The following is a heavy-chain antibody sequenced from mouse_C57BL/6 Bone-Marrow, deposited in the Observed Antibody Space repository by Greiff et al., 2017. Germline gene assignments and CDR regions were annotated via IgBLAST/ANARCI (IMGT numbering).Heavy chain of an antibody. CDR2: IYPGSGST. CDR3: ARRSSGYVDYFDY. V-gene: IGHV1-55*01. J-gene: IGHJ2*01. Sequence: QVQLKQPGAELVKPGASVKMSCKASGYTFTSYWITWVKQRPGQGLEWIGDIYPGSGSTNYNEKFKSKATLTVDTSSSTAYMQLSSLTSEDSAVYYCARRSSGYVDYFDYWGQGTTLTVSS. CDR1: GYTFTSYW. D-gene: IGHD3-2*02.